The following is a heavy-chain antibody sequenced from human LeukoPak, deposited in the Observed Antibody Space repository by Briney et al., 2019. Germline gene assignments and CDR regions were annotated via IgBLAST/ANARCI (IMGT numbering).Heavy chain of an antibody. CDR2: VYSSGST. D-gene: IGHD5-12*01. V-gene: IGHV4-61*09. Sequence: SETLSLTCTVSGGSISSGGYYWSWIRQPAGKGLEWIGHVYSSGSTNYNPSLKSRVTISVDMSKNQLSLKVSSVTAADTAVYYCARLATGGYYYYGMDVWGQGTTVTVSS. J-gene: IGHJ6*02. CDR3: ARLATGGYYYYGMDV. CDR1: GGSISSGGYY.